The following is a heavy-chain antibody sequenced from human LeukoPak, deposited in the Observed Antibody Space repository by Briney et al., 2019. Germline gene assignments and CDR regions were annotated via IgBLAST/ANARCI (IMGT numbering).Heavy chain of an antibody. J-gene: IGHJ1*01. Sequence: SVKVSCKASGYTFTSYDINWVRQATGQGLEWMGWISGYNGYTNYAQKFQFRVTMTTDTSTSTAYMELRSLTSDDTAVYYCARDKAVTTELTQYFHHWGQGTLVTVSS. CDR1: GYTFTSYD. CDR2: ISGYNGYT. D-gene: IGHD4-11*01. V-gene: IGHV1-18*01. CDR3: ARDKAVTTELTQYFHH.